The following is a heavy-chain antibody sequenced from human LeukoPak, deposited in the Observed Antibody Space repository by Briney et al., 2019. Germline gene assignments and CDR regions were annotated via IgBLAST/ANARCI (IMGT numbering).Heavy chain of an antibody. CDR1: GFTFSSYE. V-gene: IGHV3-48*03. D-gene: IGHD5-18*01. Sequence: GGSLRLSCAASGFTFSSYEMNWVRQAPGKGLEWVSYISSSGSTIYYADSVKGRFTISRDNPNNSLYLLMNSLRAEDTAVYYCAKHEGYSYGLEYFDYWGQGTLVTVSS. J-gene: IGHJ4*02. CDR2: ISSSGSTI. CDR3: AKHEGYSYGLEYFDY.